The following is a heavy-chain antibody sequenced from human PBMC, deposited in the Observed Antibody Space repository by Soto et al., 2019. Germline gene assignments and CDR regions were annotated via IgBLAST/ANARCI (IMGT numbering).Heavy chain of an antibody. CDR2: IYSGGST. J-gene: IGHJ3*02. CDR1: GFTVSSNY. Sequence: GGSLRLSCAASGFTVSSNYMSWVRQAPGKGLEWVSVIYSGGSTYYADSVKGRFTISRHNSKNTLYLQMNSLRAEDTAVYYCAAPKGRYYYGSGSYWAFDIWGQGTTVTVSS. V-gene: IGHV3-53*04. CDR3: AAPKGRYYYGSGSYWAFDI. D-gene: IGHD3-10*01.